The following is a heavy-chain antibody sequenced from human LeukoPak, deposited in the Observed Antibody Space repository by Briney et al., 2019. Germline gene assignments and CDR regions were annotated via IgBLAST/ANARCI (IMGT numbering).Heavy chain of an antibody. Sequence: SRTLSLTCAISGGSLSRNSGSWSWIRQSPSRGPECLGRIYYRSRWHYEYAVSVQNRISISPDTTKNQFSLQLNSMSPDDSAVYYCVSGGDWGFGWYFDVWGRGALVTVSS. J-gene: IGHJ2*01. CDR2: IYYRSRWHY. V-gene: IGHV6-1*01. CDR3: VSGGDWGFGWYFDV. CDR1: GGSLSRNSGS. D-gene: IGHD7-27*01.